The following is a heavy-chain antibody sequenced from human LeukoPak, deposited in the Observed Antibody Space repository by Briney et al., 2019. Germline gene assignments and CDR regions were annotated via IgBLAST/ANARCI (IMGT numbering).Heavy chain of an antibody. J-gene: IGHJ4*02. V-gene: IGHV4-34*01. D-gene: IGHD3-22*01. CDR1: GGSISSYY. CDR2: INHSGST. CDR3: ARVRYYYDSSGYTSGRSEDY. Sequence: SETLSLTCTVSGGSISSYYWSWIRQPPGKGLEWIGEINHSGSTNYNPSLKSRVTISVDTSKNQFSLKLSSVTAADTAVYYCARVRYYYDSSGYTSGRSEDYWGQGTLVTVSS.